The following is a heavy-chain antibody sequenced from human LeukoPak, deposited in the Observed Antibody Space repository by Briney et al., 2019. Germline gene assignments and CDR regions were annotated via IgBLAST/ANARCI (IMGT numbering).Heavy chain of an antibody. D-gene: IGHD2-2*01. V-gene: IGHV4-34*01. CDR1: GVSFSGYY. CDR2: INHSGST. Sequence: SETLSLTCAVYGVSFSGYYWSWIRQPPGKGLEWIGEINHSGSTNYNPPLKSRVTISVDTSKNQFSLKLSSVTAADTAVYYCARRAHYCSSTSCYRRWFDPWGQGTLVTVSS. J-gene: IGHJ5*02. CDR3: ARRAHYCSSTSCYRRWFDP.